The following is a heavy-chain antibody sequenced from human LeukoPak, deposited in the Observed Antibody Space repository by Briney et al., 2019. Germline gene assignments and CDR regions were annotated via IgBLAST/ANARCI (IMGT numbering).Heavy chain of an antibody. CDR1: GFTFSSYG. Sequence: PGGTLRLSCAASGFTFSSYGMSWVRQAPGKGLEWVSAISGSGGSTYYADSVKGRFTISRDNSKNTLYLQMNSLRAEDTAVYYCAKDAKYETGIAAAGIELQLTENLAYYWGQGTLVTVSS. CDR3: AKDAKYETGIAAAGIELQLTENLAYY. CDR2: ISGSGGST. V-gene: IGHV3-23*01. J-gene: IGHJ4*02. D-gene: IGHD6-13*01.